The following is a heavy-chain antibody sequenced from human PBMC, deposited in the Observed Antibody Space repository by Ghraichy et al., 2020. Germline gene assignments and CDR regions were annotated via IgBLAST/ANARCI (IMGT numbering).Heavy chain of an antibody. CDR3: ARAYIVVVPGAIFYPDAFDI. J-gene: IGHJ3*02. V-gene: IGHV3-21*01. D-gene: IGHD2-2*02. CDR1: GFTFSSYS. Sequence: GGSLRLSCAASGFTFSSYSVNWVRLAPGRGLEWVSSISSSGNSIYYADSVKGRFTISRDNTKNSLYLQMSSLRAEDTAVYYCARAYIVVVPGAIFYPDAFDIWGQGTMVTVSS. CDR2: ISSSGNSI.